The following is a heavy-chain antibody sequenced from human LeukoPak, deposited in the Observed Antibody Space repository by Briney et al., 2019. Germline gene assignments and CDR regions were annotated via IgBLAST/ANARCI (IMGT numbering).Heavy chain of an antibody. Sequence: ASVKVSCKASGYTFTGYYMHWVRQAPGQGLEWMGWINPNSGGTNYAQKFQGRVTMTRDMSISTAYMELSRLRSDDTAVYYCASGREWLTEHDAFDIWGQGTMVTVSS. D-gene: IGHD3-3*01. CDR3: ASGREWLTEHDAFDI. J-gene: IGHJ3*02. CDR2: INPNSGGT. V-gene: IGHV1-2*02. CDR1: GYTFTGYY.